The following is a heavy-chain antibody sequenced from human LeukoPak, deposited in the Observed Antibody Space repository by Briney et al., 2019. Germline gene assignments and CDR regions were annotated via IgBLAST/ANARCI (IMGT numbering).Heavy chain of an antibody. CDR1: GYTFTGYY. J-gene: IGHJ3*02. CDR2: IIPILGIA. D-gene: IGHD6-6*01. Sequence: ASVKVSCKASGYTFTGYYMHWVRQAPGQGLEWMGRIIPILGIANYAQKFQGRVTITADKSTSTAYMELSSLRSEDTAVYYCARELESSSFAFDIWGQGTMVTVSS. CDR3: ARELESSSFAFDI. V-gene: IGHV1-69*04.